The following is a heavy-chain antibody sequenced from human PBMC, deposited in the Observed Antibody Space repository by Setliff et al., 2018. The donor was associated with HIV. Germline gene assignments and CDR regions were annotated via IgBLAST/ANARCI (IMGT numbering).Heavy chain of an antibody. CDR2: IYYTGNT. Sequence: SETLSLTCTVSGGSISSYYWSWIRQSPGKGLEWIGYIYYTGNTNYNPSLKSRVTISVDTSKNQFSLKMTSVTAADTAVYYCARHYPRSDDAFDIWGQGTRVTVSS. V-gene: IGHV4-59*08. D-gene: IGHD6-19*01. CDR3: ARHYPRSDDAFDI. J-gene: IGHJ3*02. CDR1: GGSISSYY.